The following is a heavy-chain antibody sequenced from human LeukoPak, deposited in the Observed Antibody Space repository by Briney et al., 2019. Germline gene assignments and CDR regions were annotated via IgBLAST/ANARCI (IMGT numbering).Heavy chain of an antibody. V-gene: IGHV3-23*01. CDR3: AKGFYGVFVDV. CDR2: ISGTGTGT. D-gene: IGHD4-17*01. CDR1: GFTFSSYV. J-gene: IGHJ6*02. Sequence: GGSLRLSCAASGFTFSSYVVRWVRQAPGKGLEWVSTISGTGTGTFYADSVKARFTISTDSSKNTLYLQMNSLRAEDTAVYYCAKGFYGVFVDVWGQGTTVTVSS.